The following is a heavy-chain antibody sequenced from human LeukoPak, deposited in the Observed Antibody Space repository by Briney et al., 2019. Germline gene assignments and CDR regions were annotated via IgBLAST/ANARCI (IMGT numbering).Heavy chain of an antibody. D-gene: IGHD2/OR15-2a*01. Sequence: WASVKVSCKASGGTFSSYAISWVRQVPGRGLEWMGGIIPIFGTANYAQKFQGRVSITADKSTSTAYMELSSLRSEDTAAYYCASGPYLAHTPRYYYYMDVWGKGTTVTVSS. CDR1: GGTFSSYA. CDR2: IIPIFGTA. V-gene: IGHV1-69*06. J-gene: IGHJ6*03. CDR3: ASGPYLAHTPRYYYYMDV.